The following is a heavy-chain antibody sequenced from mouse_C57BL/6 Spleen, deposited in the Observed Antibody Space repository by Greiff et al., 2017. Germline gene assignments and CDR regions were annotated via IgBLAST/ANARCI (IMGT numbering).Heavy chain of an antibody. J-gene: IGHJ2*01. CDR2: INPNNGGT. D-gene: IGHD1-1*01. CDR3: ARSRIYYGSSYGY. V-gene: IGHV1-26*01. CDR1: GYTFTDYY. Sequence: VHVKQSGPELVKPGASVKISCKASGYTFTDYYMNWVKQSHGKSLEWIGDINPNNGGTSYNQKFKGKATLTVDKSSSTAYMELRSLTSEDSAVYYCARSRIYYGSSYGYWGQGTTLTVSS.